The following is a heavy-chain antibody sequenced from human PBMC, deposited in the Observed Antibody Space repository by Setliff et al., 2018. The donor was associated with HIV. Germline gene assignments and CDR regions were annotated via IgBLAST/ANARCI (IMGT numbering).Heavy chain of an antibody. D-gene: IGHD4-17*01. CDR1: GFTFSDYY. V-gene: IGHV3-11*05. Sequence: GGSLRLSCAASGFTFSDYYMSWIRQAPGKGLEWVSYISSSSYTNYADSVKGRFTISRDNAKNSLYLQMNSLRAEDTAVYYCAKVFAYGIDGFDIWGQGTLVTVSS. CDR3: AKVFAYGIDGFDI. CDR2: ISSSSYT. J-gene: IGHJ3*02.